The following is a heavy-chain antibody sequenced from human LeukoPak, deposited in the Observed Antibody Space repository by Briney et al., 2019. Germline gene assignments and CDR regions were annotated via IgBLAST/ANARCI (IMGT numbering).Heavy chain of an antibody. CDR3: ARGIRSVWVPIGPLVY. Sequence: GGSLRLSCAASGFTFSDYYMSWIRQAPGKGPEWVSYISSSDSAIYYADSVKGRFTISRDNANNSLYLQMNSLRADDTAVYYCARGIRSVWVPIGPLVYWGQGTLVTVSS. D-gene: IGHD1-26*01. J-gene: IGHJ4*02. CDR1: GFTFSDYY. CDR2: ISSSDSAI. V-gene: IGHV3-11*01.